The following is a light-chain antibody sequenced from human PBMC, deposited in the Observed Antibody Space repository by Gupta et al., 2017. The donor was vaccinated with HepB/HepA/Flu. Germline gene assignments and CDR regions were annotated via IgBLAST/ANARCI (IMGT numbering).Light chain of an antibody. CDR1: QSVSRY. Sequence: IQMTQSPSSLSASVGDRVTITCRASQSVSRYLNWYQQKPGEVPKLLIYVASNLQSGVPSRFSGSGSGTDFTFTISSLQPEDYATYYCQQSDYIPLTFGGGTRVEIK. CDR3: QQSDYIPLT. V-gene: IGKV1-39*01. J-gene: IGKJ4*01. CDR2: VAS.